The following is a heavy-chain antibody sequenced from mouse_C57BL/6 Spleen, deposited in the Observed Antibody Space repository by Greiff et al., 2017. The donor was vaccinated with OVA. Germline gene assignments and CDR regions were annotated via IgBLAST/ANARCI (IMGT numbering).Heavy chain of an antibody. CDR3: ARDELVDY. CDR1: GYAFSSYW. Sequence: VQRVESGAELVKPGASVKISCKASGYAFSSYWMNWVKQRPGKGLEWIGQIYPGDGDTNYNGKFKGKATLTADKSSSTAYMQLSILTSEDSAVYFCARDELVDYWGQGTTLTVSS. D-gene: IGHD4-1*01. V-gene: IGHV1-80*01. J-gene: IGHJ2*01. CDR2: IYPGDGDT.